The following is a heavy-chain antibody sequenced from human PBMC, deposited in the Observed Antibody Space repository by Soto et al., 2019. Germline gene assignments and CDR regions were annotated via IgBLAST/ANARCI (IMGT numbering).Heavy chain of an antibody. D-gene: IGHD3-10*01. J-gene: IGHJ3*02. V-gene: IGHV3-30*18. CDR3: AKLVGSGSYDAFDI. CDR1: GFTFSSYG. Sequence: QVQLVESGGGVVQPGRSLRLSCAASGFTFSSYGMHWVRQAPGKGLEWVAVISYDGSNKYYADSVKGRFTISRDNSKNTLYLQMNSLRAEDTAVYYCAKLVGSGSYDAFDIWGQGIMVTVSS. CDR2: ISYDGSNK.